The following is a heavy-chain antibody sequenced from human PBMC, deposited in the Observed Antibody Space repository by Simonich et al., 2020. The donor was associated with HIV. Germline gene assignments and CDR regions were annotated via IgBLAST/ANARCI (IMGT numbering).Heavy chain of an antibody. CDR3: ARAAYFYDSSCYLGGVNYFDY. CDR2: IYSRGST. Sequence: QVQLQQWGAGLVKPSQTLSLTCTVSRGSISSGGYYWSWIPQHPGKGLEWIGHIYSRGSTYYTPSLRSLGTISVDTSKTQFSLKLSSVTAADTAVYYCARAAYFYDSSCYLGGVNYFDYWGQGTLVTVSS. D-gene: IGHD3-22*01. CDR1: RGSISSGGYY. J-gene: IGHJ4*02. V-gene: IGHV4-31*01.